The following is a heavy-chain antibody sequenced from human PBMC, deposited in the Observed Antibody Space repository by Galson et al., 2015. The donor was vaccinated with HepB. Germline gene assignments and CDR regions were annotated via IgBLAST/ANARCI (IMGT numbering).Heavy chain of an antibody. D-gene: IGHD5-24*01. CDR3: AREMPYTILGDY. CDR2: ISYDGSNK. Sequence: SLRLSCAASGFTFSSYAMHWVRQAPGKGLEWVAVISYDGSNKYYADSVKGRFTISRDNSKNTLYLQMNSLRAEDTAVYYCAREMPYTILGDYWGQGTLVTVSS. CDR1: GFTFSSYA. V-gene: IGHV3-30-3*01. J-gene: IGHJ4*02.